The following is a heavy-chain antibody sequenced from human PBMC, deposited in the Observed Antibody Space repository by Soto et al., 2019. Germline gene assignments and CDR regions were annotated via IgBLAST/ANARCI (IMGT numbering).Heavy chain of an antibody. Sequence: GSLRLSCAASGFTFSSYAMHWVRQAPGKGLEWVAVISYDGSNKYYADSVKGRFTISRDNSKNTLYLQMNSLRAEDTAFYYCARVGSQWLADDAFDIWGQGTMVTVSS. CDR1: GFTFSSYA. CDR2: ISYDGSNK. D-gene: IGHD6-19*01. CDR3: ARVGSQWLADDAFDI. J-gene: IGHJ3*02. V-gene: IGHV3-30-3*01.